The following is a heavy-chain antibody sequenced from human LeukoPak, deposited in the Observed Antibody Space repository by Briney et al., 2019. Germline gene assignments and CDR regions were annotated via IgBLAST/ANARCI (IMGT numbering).Heavy chain of an antibody. CDR2: ISGSGGST. D-gene: IGHD3-3*01. J-gene: IGHJ4*02. V-gene: IGHV3-23*01. CDR1: GFTFSSYA. Sequence: GGSLRLSCAASGFTFSSYAMSWVRQAPGKGLEWVSAISGSGGSTYYADSVKGRFTISRDNSKNTLYLQVNSLRAEDTAVYYCARDGSFWRGYPYYYDYWGQGTLVTVSS. CDR3: ARDGSFWRGYPYYYDY.